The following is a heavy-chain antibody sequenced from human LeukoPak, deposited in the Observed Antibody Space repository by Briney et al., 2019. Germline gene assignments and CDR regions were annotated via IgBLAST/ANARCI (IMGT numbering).Heavy chain of an antibody. V-gene: IGHV4-59*01. Sequence: SETLSLTCTVSGGSISSYYWSWIRQPPGKGLEWIGYIYYSGSTNYNPSLKSRVTISVDTSKNQFSLKLSSVTAADTAVYYCARGVLVPAASNWFDPWGQGTLVTVSS. CDR1: GGSISSYY. CDR3: ARGVLVPAASNWFDP. J-gene: IGHJ5*02. CDR2: IYYSGST. D-gene: IGHD2-2*01.